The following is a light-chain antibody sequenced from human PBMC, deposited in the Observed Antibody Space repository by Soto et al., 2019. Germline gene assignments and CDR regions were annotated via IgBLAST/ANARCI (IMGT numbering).Light chain of an antibody. CDR2: GAS. CDR1: QSVSSRY. J-gene: IGKJ1*01. CDR3: QQYGSSPPWT. Sequence: EIVLTQSPGTLSLSPGERATLSCRASQSVSSRYLAWYQQKPGQAPRLLIYGASSRATGIPDRFSGSGSGTDFTLTISRLESEDFEMYFCQQYGSSPPWTFGQGTKVEIK. V-gene: IGKV3-20*01.